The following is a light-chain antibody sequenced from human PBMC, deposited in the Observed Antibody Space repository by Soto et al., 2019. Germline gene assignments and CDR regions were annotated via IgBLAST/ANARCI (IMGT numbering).Light chain of an antibody. V-gene: IGLV4-69*02. CDR2: LNSDGSH. CDR3: QTWGTGILV. J-gene: IGLJ2*01. CDR1: RGHSDYA. Sequence: QPVLTQSPSASASLGASVKFTCTLSRGHSDYAIAWHQQQPEKGPRYLMKLNSDGSHSKGDGIPDRFSGSSSGSERYLTISSLQSEDEADYYCQTWGTGILVFGGGTKLTVL.